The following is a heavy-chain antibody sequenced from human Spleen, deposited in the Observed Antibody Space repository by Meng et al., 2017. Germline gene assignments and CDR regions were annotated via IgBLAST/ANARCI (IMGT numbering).Heavy chain of an antibody. V-gene: IGHV3-7*01. Sequence: GESLKISCAASGFTFSSYSMNWVRQAPGKGLEWVANIKQDGSEKYYVDSVKGRFTISRDNAKNSLYLQMNSLRVEDKAVYYCARNRGGDYWGQGTLVTVSS. J-gene: IGHJ4*02. CDR2: IKQDGSEK. CDR3: ARNRGGDY. CDR1: GFTFSSYS. D-gene: IGHD2-15*01.